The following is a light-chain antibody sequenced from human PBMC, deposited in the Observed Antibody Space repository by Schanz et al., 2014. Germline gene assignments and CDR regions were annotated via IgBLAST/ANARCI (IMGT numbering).Light chain of an antibody. CDR1: SNDIGDYNY. J-gene: IGLJ2*01. V-gene: IGLV2-14*01. CDR3: SSYTRSSPVV. CDR2: DVN. Sequence: QSALAQPASVSGSPGQSITISCTGTSNDIGDYNYVSWYQQHPGKAPKVMIYDVNKRPSGVSGRFSGSKSGNTASLTISGLQAEDEADYYCSSYTRSSPVVFGGGTKLTVL.